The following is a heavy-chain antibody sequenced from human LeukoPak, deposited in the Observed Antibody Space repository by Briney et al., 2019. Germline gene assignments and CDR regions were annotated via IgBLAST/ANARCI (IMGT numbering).Heavy chain of an antibody. D-gene: IGHD3-10*02. Sequence: GGSLRLSCEVSGVTFDDHAINWVRQAPGKGLEWVANINWNGGSTGYGDSVKGRFTISRDNTKNSVFPQMHSLRGDDTAFYYCARDMLLEDAFDIWGQGTMVIVSS. V-gene: IGHV3-20*04. J-gene: IGHJ3*02. CDR1: GVTFDDHA. CDR3: ARDMLLEDAFDI. CDR2: INWNGGST.